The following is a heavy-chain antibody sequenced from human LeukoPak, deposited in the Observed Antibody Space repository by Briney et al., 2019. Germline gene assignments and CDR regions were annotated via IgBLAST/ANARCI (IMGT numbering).Heavy chain of an antibody. V-gene: IGHV4-61*02. J-gene: IGHJ5*02. D-gene: IGHD4-17*01. CDR1: GGSISSGSYY. Sequence: SETLSLTCTVSGGSISSGSYYWSWIRQPAGKRLEWTGRIYTSGSTNYNPSLKSRVTISVDTSKNQFSLKLSSVTAADTAVYYCAGDYGDYRRGGFDPWGQGTLVTVSS. CDR3: AGDYGDYRRGGFDP. CDR2: IYTSGST.